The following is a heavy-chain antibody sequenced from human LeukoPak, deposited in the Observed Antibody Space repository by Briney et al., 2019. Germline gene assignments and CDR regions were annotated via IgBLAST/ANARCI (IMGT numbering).Heavy chain of an antibody. Sequence: PSETLSLTCAVSGYSISSGYYWGWIRQPPGRGLEWIGSIYHSGSTYYNPSLKSRVTISVDTSKNQFSLKLSSVTAADTVVYYCARHAYREGAASVRVPFDYWGQGTLVTVSS. J-gene: IGHJ4*02. V-gene: IGHV4-38-2*01. D-gene: IGHD3-16*01. CDR1: GYSISSGYY. CDR2: IYHSGST. CDR3: ARHAYREGAASVRVPFDY.